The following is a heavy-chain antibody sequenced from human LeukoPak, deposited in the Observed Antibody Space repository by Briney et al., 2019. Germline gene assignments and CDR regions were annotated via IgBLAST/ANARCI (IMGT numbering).Heavy chain of an antibody. CDR3: ATELWDDYGDYVFAY. CDR2: ISAYNGNT. D-gene: IGHD4-17*01. J-gene: IGHJ4*02. Sequence: ASVKVSCKASAYTFTNFGITWVRQAPGQGLEWMGWISAYNGNTNYAQKLQGRVTMTTDTSTSTAYMELRSLRSDDTAVYYCATELWDDYGDYVFAYWGQGTLVTVSS. CDR1: AYTFTNFG. V-gene: IGHV1-18*01.